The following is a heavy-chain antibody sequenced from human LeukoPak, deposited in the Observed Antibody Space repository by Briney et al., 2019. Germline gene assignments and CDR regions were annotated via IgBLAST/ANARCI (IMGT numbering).Heavy chain of an antibody. V-gene: IGHV1-2*02. CDR3: ARARAYYYGSGSYRRKGWFDP. J-gene: IGHJ5*02. Sequence: ASVKVSCKASGYTFTSYYMHWVRQAPGQGLEWMGWINPNSGGTNYAQKFQGRVTMTRDTSISTAYMELSRLRSDDTAVYYCARARAYYYGSGSYRRKGWFDPWGQGTLVTVSS. D-gene: IGHD3-10*01. CDR2: INPNSGGT. CDR1: GYTFTSYY.